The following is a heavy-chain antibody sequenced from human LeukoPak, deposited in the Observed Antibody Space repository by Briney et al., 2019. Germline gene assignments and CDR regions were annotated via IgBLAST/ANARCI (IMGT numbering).Heavy chain of an antibody. D-gene: IGHD4-17*01. CDR2: ISGSGGST. J-gene: IGHJ4*02. Sequence: PGGSLRLSCAASGFTFDDYGMSWVRQAPGKGLEWVSTISGSGGSTYYADSVKGRFTISRDNSKNTVYLQLNRLRAEDTAVYYCAKRRGIYGDDVHFDFWGQGTLVTVSS. CDR1: GFTFDDYG. V-gene: IGHV3-23*01. CDR3: AKRRGIYGDDVHFDF.